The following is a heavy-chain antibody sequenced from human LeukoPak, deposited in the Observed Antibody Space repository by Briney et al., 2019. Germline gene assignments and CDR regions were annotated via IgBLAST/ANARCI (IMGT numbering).Heavy chain of an antibody. J-gene: IGHJ1*01. V-gene: IGHV1-46*03. CDR2: INPSGGST. CDR3: ACSGGDLEYFQH. CDR1: GYTFTTYD. Sequence: ASVKVSCKASGYTFTTYDINWVRQAPGQGLEWMGIINPSGGSTSYAQKFQGRVTMTRDMSTSTVYMELSSLRSEDTAVYYCACSGGDLEYFQHWGQGTLVTVSS. D-gene: IGHD2-21*02.